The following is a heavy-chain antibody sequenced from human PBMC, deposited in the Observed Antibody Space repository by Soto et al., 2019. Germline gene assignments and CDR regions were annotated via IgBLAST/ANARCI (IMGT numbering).Heavy chain of an antibody. V-gene: IGHV3-30-3*01. Sequence: QVQLVESGGGVVQPGRSLRLSCAASGFTFSSYAMHWVRQAPGKGLEWVAVISYDGSNKYYADSVKGRFTISRVNAKNTLYLHMNSLRAEDTAVYSGARDHGPAGVGQLSVGYFGQGTLVGVSS. D-gene: IGHD1-1*01. J-gene: IGHJ4*02. CDR1: GFTFSSYA. CDR3: ARDHGPAGVGQLSVGY. CDR2: ISYDGSNK.